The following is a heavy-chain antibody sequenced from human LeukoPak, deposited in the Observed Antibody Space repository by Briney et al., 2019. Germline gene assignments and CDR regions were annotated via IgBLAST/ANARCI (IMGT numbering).Heavy chain of an antibody. V-gene: IGHV1-69*04. Sequence: SVKVSCKAFGGTFSSYAISWVRQAPGQGLEWMGRIIPIFGIANYAQKFQGRVTITADKSTSTAYMELSSLRSEDTAVYYCARDGTAMVPYWGQGTLVTVSS. CDR3: ARDGTAMVPY. CDR1: GGTFSSYA. J-gene: IGHJ4*02. CDR2: IIPIFGIA. D-gene: IGHD5-18*01.